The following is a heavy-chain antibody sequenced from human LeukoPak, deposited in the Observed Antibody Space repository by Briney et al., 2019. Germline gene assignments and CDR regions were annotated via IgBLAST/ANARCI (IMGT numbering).Heavy chain of an antibody. Sequence: GGSLRLSCAASGFTFSDHYMDWVRQAPGKGLEWVGRTRNKPHKCTTEYAASVKGRFTISRDDSKNTLYLQMNSLKTEDTAVYYCTASMEVSTYFDYWGQGTLVTVSS. D-gene: IGHD5/OR15-5a*01. V-gene: IGHV3-72*01. CDR3: TASMEVSTYFDY. CDR1: GFTFSDHY. CDR2: TRNKPHKCTT. J-gene: IGHJ4*02.